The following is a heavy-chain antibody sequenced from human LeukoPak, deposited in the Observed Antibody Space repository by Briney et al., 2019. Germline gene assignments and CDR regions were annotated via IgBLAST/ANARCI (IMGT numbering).Heavy chain of an antibody. V-gene: IGHV1-8*03. CDR3: ARGRYRGPRIAVALYYYMDV. D-gene: IGHD6-19*01. J-gene: IGHJ6*03. CDR1: GYTFTSYD. Sequence: ASVKVSCKASGYTFTSYDINWVRQATGQGLEWMGWMNPNSGNTGYAQKFQGRVTITRNTSISTAYMELSSLRSEDTAVYYCARGRYRGPRIAVALYYYMDVWGKGTTVTVSS. CDR2: MNPNSGNT.